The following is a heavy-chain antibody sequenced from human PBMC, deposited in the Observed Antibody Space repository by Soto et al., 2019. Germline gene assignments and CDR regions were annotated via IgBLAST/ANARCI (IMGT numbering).Heavy chain of an antibody. Sequence: EVQLLESGGGLVQPGGSLRLACAASGFTFRTNAMNWVRQAPGKGLEWVSTSSGSGDTTYYADSVKGRFSISRDNSKNTLWLQMSSLRAEDTARYYCEKDLHFDAFDIWGQGTMVTVSS. V-gene: IGHV3-23*01. CDR3: EKDLHFDAFDI. J-gene: IGHJ3*02. CDR1: GFTFRTNA. CDR2: SSGSGDTT.